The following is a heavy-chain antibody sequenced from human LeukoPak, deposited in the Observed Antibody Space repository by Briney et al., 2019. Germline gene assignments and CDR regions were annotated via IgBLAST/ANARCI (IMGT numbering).Heavy chain of an antibody. CDR2: IYYTGST. V-gene: IGHV4-31*03. Sequence: SQTLSLTCTVSGGSISSGGYYWSWIRQHPGKGLEWIGSIYYTGSTDYNPSLKSRVTISVGTSKNQFSLKLSSVTAADTAVYYCARDRAGERSGWHYFQFWGQGTLLTVSS. CDR1: GGSISSGGYY. J-gene: IGHJ4*02. D-gene: IGHD6-19*01. CDR3: ARDRAGERSGWHYFQF.